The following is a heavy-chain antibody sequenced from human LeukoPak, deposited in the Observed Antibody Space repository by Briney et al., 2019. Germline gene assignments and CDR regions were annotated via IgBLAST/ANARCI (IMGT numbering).Heavy chain of an antibody. CDR2: ISTTSNYI. CDR3: ARDRYVGATTAGDSDS. D-gene: IGHD1-26*01. V-gene: IGHV3-21*04. Sequence: GGSLRLSCAASGFIFGGYSMTWVRQAPGRGLEWVSSISTTSNYIYYADSVKGRFTISRDNAKNSLYLQMNSLRAEDTAVYYCARDRYVGATTAGDSDSWGQGTLVTVSS. CDR1: GFIFGGYS. J-gene: IGHJ4*02.